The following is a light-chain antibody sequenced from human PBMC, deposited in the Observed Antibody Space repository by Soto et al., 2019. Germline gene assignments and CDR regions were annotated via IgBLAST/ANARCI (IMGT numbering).Light chain of an antibody. Sequence: EIMLTQSPDTLSLSPGKRATLSCRASQSVSTYLAWYQQKPGQPPRLLIYDASNRATGIPARFSGSGSGTDSTLTISSLEPEDFAVYYCQQRSNWPPTFGQGPKVEIK. V-gene: IGKV3-11*01. CDR2: DAS. J-gene: IGKJ1*01. CDR1: QSVSTY. CDR3: QQRSNWPPT.